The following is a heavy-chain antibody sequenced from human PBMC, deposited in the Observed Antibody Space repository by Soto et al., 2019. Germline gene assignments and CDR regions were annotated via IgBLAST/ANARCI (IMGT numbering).Heavy chain of an antibody. Sequence: GASVKVSCKASGYTFTSYYMHWVRQAPGQGLEWMGIINPSGGSTSYAQKFQGRVTMTRDTSTSTVYMELNSLRAEDTAVYYCAKWLVGPSGAPDYWGQGTLVTVS. V-gene: IGHV1-46*01. CDR3: AKWLVGPSGAPDY. D-gene: IGHD1-26*01. CDR1: GYTFTSYY. CDR2: INPSGGST. J-gene: IGHJ4*02.